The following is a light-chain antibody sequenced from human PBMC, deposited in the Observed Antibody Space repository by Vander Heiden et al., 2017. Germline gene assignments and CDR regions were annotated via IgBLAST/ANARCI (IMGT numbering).Light chain of an antibody. Sequence: LVLTQSPGTLSPSPGERATLSCRPRQSVSSSYLAWYQQRPGQAPRLRIYGASSRATGIPDRFSGSGSGTDFTLTISGLEPEDFAAYYCQQYGNSPWTFGQGTKLEIK. CDR1: QSVSSSY. J-gene: IGKJ2*01. CDR3: QQYGNSPWT. CDR2: GAS. V-gene: IGKV3-20*01.